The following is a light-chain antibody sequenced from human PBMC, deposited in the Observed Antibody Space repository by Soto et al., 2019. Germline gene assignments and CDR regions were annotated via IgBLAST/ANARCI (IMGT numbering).Light chain of an antibody. V-gene: IGKV3-15*01. Sequence: MVMTQSPATLSVSPGERVTLSCRTSQNVTTNLAWYQLKPGQTPSLLIYGTSTRAPDIPVRISGSGSGTEFNLTITTVQSGDSAVYYCRQYDDWGFGPGIKVDIK. CDR3: RQYDDWG. J-gene: IGKJ1*01. CDR2: GTS. CDR1: QNVTTN.